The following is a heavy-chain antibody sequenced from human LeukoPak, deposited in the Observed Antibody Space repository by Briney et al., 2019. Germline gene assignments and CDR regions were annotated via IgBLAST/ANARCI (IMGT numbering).Heavy chain of an antibody. J-gene: IGHJ4*02. CDR3: ARDKNGGAFDY. Sequence: GGSLRLSCAASRFTFSSYALHWVRQAPGKGLEWVALISYDGSNKYYADSVKGRFTISRDNSKNTLYLQMNSLGADDTAVYYCARDKNGGAFDYCGQGTLVTVSS. V-gene: IGHV3-30-3*01. CDR2: ISYDGSNK. D-gene: IGHD3-10*01. CDR1: RFTFSSYA.